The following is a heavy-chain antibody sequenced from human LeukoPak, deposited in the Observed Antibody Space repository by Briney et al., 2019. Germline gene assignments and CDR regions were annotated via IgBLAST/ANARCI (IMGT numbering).Heavy chain of an antibody. Sequence: PSETLSLTCTVSGGSISSYYWSWIRQPPGKGLEWIGYIYYSGRTNYNPSLKSRVTISVDTSKNQFSLKLSSVTAADTAVYYCARPYDPPYSSGWDAFDIWGQGTMVTVSS. J-gene: IGHJ3*02. CDR3: ARPYDPPYSSGWDAFDI. D-gene: IGHD6-19*01. CDR2: IYYSGRT. V-gene: IGHV4-59*12. CDR1: GGSISSYY.